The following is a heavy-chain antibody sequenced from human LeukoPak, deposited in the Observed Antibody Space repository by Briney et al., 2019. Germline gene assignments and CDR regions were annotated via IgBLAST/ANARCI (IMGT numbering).Heavy chain of an antibody. CDR3: ARSSRLGGVVVVAASFDP. J-gene: IGHJ5*02. D-gene: IGHD2-15*01. CDR1: GYTFTGYY. CDR2: INPNSGGT. V-gene: IGHV1-2*02. Sequence: GASVKVSCKASGYTFTGYYMHWVRQAPGQGLEWMGWINPNSGGTNYAQKFQGRVTMTRDTSISTAYMELSRLRSDDTAVHYCARSSRLGGVVVVAASFDPWGQGTLVTVSS.